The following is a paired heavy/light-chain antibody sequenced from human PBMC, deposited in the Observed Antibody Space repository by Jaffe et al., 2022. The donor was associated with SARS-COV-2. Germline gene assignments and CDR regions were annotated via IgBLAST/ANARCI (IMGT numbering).Light chain of an antibody. V-gene: IGKV1-16*02. J-gene: IGKJ2*01. CDR1: QGISNY. CDR2: GAS. Sequence: DIQMTQSPSSLSASVGDRVTITCRASQGISNYLAWFQQKPGKAPKSLIYGASSLQSGVPSKFSGSGSGTDFTLTISGLQPEDFATYYCQQYNNYPYTFGQGTKLEMK. CDR3: QQYNNYPYT.
Heavy chain of an antibody. D-gene: IGHD1-1*01. CDR1: GGTFSTYA. V-gene: IGHV1-69*01. CDR2: IIPIFGTA. J-gene: IGHJ4*02. CDR3: ARGLGGKIDY. Sequence: QVQLVQSGAEVKKPGSSVKVSCKSSGGTFSTYAISWVRQAPGQGLEWMGGIIPIFGTADYAQKFQGRVTIIADESTSTAYMELSSLRSEDTAVYYCARGLGGKIDYWGQGTLVTVSS.